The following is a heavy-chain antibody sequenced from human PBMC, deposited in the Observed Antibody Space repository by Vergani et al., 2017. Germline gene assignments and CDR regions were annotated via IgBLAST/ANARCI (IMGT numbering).Heavy chain of an antibody. CDR1: ESSFIRNE. CDR2: IYAGDSDV. Sequence: EVMLVQSGAEVKKPGESLKISCKYSESSFIRNEIAWVRQRPGKGLEWMGIIYAGDSDVRYSPSFQGQVTMSVDKSLSTAYLQWSSLKASDTATYYCAKTHDFSSLYSSYNWFDPWGQGTQVTVSS. D-gene: IGHD3-3*01. V-gene: IGHV5-51*03. J-gene: IGHJ5*02. CDR3: AKTHDFSSLYSSYNWFDP.